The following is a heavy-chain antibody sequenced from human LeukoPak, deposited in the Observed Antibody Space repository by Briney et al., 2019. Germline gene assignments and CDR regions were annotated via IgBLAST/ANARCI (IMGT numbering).Heavy chain of an antibody. CDR2: INHNGNVN. CDR1: GFTFSSYW. Sequence: GGSLRLSCAASGFTFSSYWMNWARQAPGKGLEWVASINHNGNVNYYVDSVKGRFTISRDNAKNPLYLQMNSLRAEDTAVYYCARDRIPLCSTSCPANWFDPWGQGTLVTVSS. V-gene: IGHV3-7*01. J-gene: IGHJ5*02. CDR3: ARDRIPLCSTSCPANWFDP. D-gene: IGHD2-2*01.